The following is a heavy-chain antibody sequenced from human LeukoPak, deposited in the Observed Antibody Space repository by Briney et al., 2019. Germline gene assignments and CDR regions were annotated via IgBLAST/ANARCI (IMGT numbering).Heavy chain of an antibody. CDR3: AKGQELDDGVFDS. CDR2: IRSNGDTA. J-gene: IGHJ4*02. Sequence: GGSLRLSWAASGFTFSRIAMTWVRQAPGKGLEVVSTIRSNGDTAYNADSVRGRFAISRDNSKNALFLQMNSLRVEDTAIYYCAKGQELDDGVFDSWGQGTLVTVSS. CDR1: GFTFSRIA. V-gene: IGHV3-23*01. D-gene: IGHD1-1*01.